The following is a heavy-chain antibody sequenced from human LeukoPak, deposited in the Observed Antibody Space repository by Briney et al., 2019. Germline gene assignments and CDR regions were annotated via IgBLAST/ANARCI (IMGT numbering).Heavy chain of an antibody. CDR2: IYYSGST. D-gene: IGHD6-6*01. Sequence: SETLSLTCTVSGGSISSSSYYWSWIRQPPGKGLEWIGYIYYSGSTKYNPSLKSRVTISVDTSKNQFSLRLSSVTAADTAVYYCARDWGVSARPGYMDVWGKGTTVTVSS. CDR3: ARDWGVSARPGYMDV. V-gene: IGHV4-61*01. CDR1: GGSISSSSYY. J-gene: IGHJ6*03.